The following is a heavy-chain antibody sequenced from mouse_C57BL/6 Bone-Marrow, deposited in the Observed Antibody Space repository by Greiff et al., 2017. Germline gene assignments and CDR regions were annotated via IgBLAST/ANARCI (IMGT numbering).Heavy chain of an antibody. Sequence: VQLQQSGAELARPGASVKLSCKASGYTFTSYGISWVKQRTGQGLEWIGEIYPRSGNTYYNEKFKGKATLTADKSSSTAYMELRSLTSEDSAVYFCARSNYGRSYWYFDVWGTGTTVTVSS. CDR3: ARSNYGRSYWYFDV. D-gene: IGHD1-1*01. J-gene: IGHJ1*03. CDR1: GYTFTSYG. CDR2: IYPRSGNT. V-gene: IGHV1-81*01.